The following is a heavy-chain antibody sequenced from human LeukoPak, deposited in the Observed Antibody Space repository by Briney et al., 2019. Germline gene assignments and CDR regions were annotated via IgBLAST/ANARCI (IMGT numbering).Heavy chain of an antibody. CDR1: GYSISSGYY. D-gene: IGHD2-15*01. Sequence: PSETLSLTCTVSGYSISSGYYWGWIRPPPGKGLEWIGSISHSGSPYYNPSLKSRVTISVHTSKNQFSLKLTSVTAADTAVYYCARDPVVPATSMQFDWYFDLWGRGTLVTVSS. CDR2: ISHSGSP. CDR3: ARDPVVPATSMQFDWYFDL. J-gene: IGHJ2*01. V-gene: IGHV4-38-2*02.